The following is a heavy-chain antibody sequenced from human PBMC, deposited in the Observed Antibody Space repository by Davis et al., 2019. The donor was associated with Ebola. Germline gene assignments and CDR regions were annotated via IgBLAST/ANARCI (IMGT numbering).Heavy chain of an antibody. J-gene: IGHJ4*02. D-gene: IGHD3-3*01. V-gene: IGHV3-7*01. CDR3: ATPFC. CDR2: IKQDGSER. CDR1: GFTFSNYW. Sequence: PGGSLTLSCAASGFTFSNYWMSGVRQAPGKGLEWVANIKQDGSERYYVDSVKGRFTISRDNAKNSLYLQMNSLRAEDTAVYYCATPFCWGQGTLVTVSS.